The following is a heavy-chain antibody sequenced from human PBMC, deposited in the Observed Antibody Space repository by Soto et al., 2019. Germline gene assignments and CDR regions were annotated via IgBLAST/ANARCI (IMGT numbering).Heavy chain of an antibody. D-gene: IGHD4-17*01. J-gene: IGHJ6*03. Sequence: ASVKVSCKASGYSFTDYAIHWVRQAPGERREWMGWINAANGKTRYSQKFQGRVAITRDTSASTAFMELNSLRSEDTAVYYCARHFRYGDYYYFYMDVWGKGTTVTVSS. CDR2: INAANGKT. CDR1: GYSFTDYA. V-gene: IGHV1-3*01. CDR3: ARHFRYGDYYYFYMDV.